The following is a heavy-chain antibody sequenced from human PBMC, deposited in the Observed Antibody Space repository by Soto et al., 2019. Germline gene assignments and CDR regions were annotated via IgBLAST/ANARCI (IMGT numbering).Heavy chain of an antibody. V-gene: IGHV4-34*01. CDR3: ARKPIYHFFAGYYSVDY. CDR1: GGAFSDYY. CDR2: VNHSGTT. J-gene: IGHJ4*02. Sequence: QVQLRQWGAGLLKPSETLSLTCAVFGGAFSDYYWTWIRQPPGKGLDWIGEVNHSGTTSYNPSLKMRLTISVESSNNQFSLKLSSVTAADTAVYYCARKPIYHFFAGYYSVDYWGQGTLVTVSS. D-gene: IGHD3-9*01.